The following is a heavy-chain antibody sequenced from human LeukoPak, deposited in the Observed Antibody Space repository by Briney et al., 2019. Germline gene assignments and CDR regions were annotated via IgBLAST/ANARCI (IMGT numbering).Heavy chain of an antibody. CDR2: IKQDGSEK. J-gene: IGHJ4*02. CDR3: ASESRRGIAVAGTYGY. D-gene: IGHD6-19*01. CDR1: GFTFSSYW. V-gene: IGHV3-7*01. Sequence: AGGSLRLSCAASGFTFSSYWMSWVRQAPGKGLEWVANIKQDGSEKYYVDSVKGRFTISRDNAKDSLYLQMNSLRAEDTAVYYCASESRRGIAVAGTYGYWGQGTLVTVSS.